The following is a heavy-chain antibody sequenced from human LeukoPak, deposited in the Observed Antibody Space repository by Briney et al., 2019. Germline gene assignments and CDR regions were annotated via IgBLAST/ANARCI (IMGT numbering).Heavy chain of an antibody. CDR1: GFTFSSYG. D-gene: IGHD3-10*01. Sequence: GGSLRLSCAASGFTFSSYGMSWVRQAPGKGLEWVSAISGSGGSTYYADSVKSRFTISRDNSKNTLYLQMNSLRAEDTAVYYCAKSPHALGPGGYWGQGTLVTVSS. V-gene: IGHV3-23*01. J-gene: IGHJ4*02. CDR3: AKSPHALGPGGY. CDR2: ISGSGGST.